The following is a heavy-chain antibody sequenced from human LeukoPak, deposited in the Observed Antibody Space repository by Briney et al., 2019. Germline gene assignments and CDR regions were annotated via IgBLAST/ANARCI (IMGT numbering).Heavy chain of an antibody. D-gene: IGHD2-15*01. CDR2: IYYSGST. V-gene: IGHV4-59*01. J-gene: IGHJ6*03. CDR1: GGXXXSYY. CDR3: ARGLEGYYYYYYMDV. Sequence: XTXXGGXXXSYYWSWIRQPPGKGLEWIGYIYYSGSTNHNPSLKSRVTISVDTSKNQFSLKPSSVTAADTAVYYCARGLEGYYYYYYMDVWGKGTTVTVSS.